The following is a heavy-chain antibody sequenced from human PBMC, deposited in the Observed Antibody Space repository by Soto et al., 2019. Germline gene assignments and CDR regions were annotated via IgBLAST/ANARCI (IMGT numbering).Heavy chain of an antibody. J-gene: IGHJ6*03. D-gene: IGHD6-13*01. CDR3: AYAAGYNYYYMDV. CDR2: IWYDGSNK. CDR1: GFTFSSYG. Sequence: GGSLRLSCAASGFTFSSYGMHWVRQAPGKGLEWVAVIWYDGSNKYYADSVKGRFTISRDNSKNTLYLQMNSLRAEDTAVYYCAYAAGYNYYYMDVWGKGTTFTVSS. V-gene: IGHV3-33*01.